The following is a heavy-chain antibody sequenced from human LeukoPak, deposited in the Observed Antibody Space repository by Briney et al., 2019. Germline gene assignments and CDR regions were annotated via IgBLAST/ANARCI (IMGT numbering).Heavy chain of an antibody. D-gene: IGHD2-2*01. CDR2: IYYSGST. CDR3: AVDRPLQGLVVVPAAITS. CDR1: GGSISSSSYY. Sequence: PSETLSLTCTVSGGSISSSSYYWGWIRQPPGKGLEWIGSIYYSGSTYYNPSPKSRVTISVDTSKNQFSLKLSSVTAADTAVYYCAVDRPLQGLVVVPAAITSWGQGTLVTVSS. J-gene: IGHJ4*02. V-gene: IGHV4-39*07.